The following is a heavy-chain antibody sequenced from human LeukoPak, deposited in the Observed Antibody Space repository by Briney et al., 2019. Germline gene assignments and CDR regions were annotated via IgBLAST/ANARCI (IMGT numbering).Heavy chain of an antibody. CDR2: FDPEDGET. V-gene: IGHV1-24*01. Sequence: ASVKVSCKVSGYTLTELSMHWVRQAPGKGLEWMGGFDPEDGETIYAQKFQGRVTMTEDISTDTAYMELSRLRSEDTAVYYCATDQFGRVVAATFDAFDIWGQGTMVTVSS. CDR1: GYTLTELS. CDR3: ATDQFGRVVAATFDAFDI. D-gene: IGHD2-15*01. J-gene: IGHJ3*02.